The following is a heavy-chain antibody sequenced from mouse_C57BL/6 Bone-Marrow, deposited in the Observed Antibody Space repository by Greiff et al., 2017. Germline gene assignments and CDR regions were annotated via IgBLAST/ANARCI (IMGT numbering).Heavy chain of an antibody. CDR1: GYTFTSYW. V-gene: IGHV1-50*01. J-gene: IGHJ2*01. D-gene: IGHD1-1*01. CDR3: ARPLYD. CDR2: IDPSDSYT. Sequence: VKLQQPGAELVKPGASVKLSCKASGYTFTSYWMQWVKQRPGQGLEWIGEIDPSDSYTNYNQKFKGKATLTVDTSSSTAYMQLSSLTSEDSAVYYCARPLYDWGQGTTLTVSS.